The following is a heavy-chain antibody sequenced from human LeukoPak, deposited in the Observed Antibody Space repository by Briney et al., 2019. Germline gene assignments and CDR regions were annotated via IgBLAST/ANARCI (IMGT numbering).Heavy chain of an antibody. Sequence: GGSLRLSCAASGFIFSGYSMNWVRQAPGKGLEWVSFISSSSSYIYYADSVKGRFTISRDNAKNSLHLQMNSLRAEDTAVYYCARGNDYYDSSGYYYWGQGTLVTVSS. CDR1: GFIFSGYS. CDR3: ARGNDYYDSSGYYY. J-gene: IGHJ4*02. D-gene: IGHD3-22*01. V-gene: IGHV3-21*01. CDR2: ISSSSSYI.